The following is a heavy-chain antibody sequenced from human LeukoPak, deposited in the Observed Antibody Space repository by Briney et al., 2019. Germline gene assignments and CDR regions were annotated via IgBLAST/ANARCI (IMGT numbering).Heavy chain of an antibody. CDR2: IYYSGST. Sequence: PSETLSLTCSVSGDSISTSSYYWGWIRQPPGKGLEWIGTIYYSGSTYYNPSLTSRVTISVDTSKNQFSLKLSSVTAADTAVYYCARHKDYYYSYMDVWGKGPRSPSP. V-gene: IGHV4-39*01. J-gene: IGHJ6*03. CDR1: GDSISTSSYY. CDR3: ARHKDYYYSYMDV.